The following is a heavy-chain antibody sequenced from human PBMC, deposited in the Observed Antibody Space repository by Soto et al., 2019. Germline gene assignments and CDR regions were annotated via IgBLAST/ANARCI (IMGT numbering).Heavy chain of an antibody. CDR2: ISSDGDIT. CDR1: VFTFSEYS. Sequence: SLRLSCSASVFTFSEYSMHWVRQAPGKGLQYVSTISSDGDITYYADSVKGRFTISRDNSKNTLYLQMNGLRPEDTAVYYCVKVSTFYDILTGYYSTNFFDPWGQGTLVTVSS. CDR3: VKVSTFYDILTGYYSTNFFDP. D-gene: IGHD3-9*01. J-gene: IGHJ5*02. V-gene: IGHV3-64D*06.